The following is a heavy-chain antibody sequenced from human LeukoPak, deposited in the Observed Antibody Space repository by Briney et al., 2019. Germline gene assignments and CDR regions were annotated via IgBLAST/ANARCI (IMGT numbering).Heavy chain of an antibody. Sequence: PSETLSITCTVSGGSINSYYWSWIRQPAGKGLEWIGRIYTSGSTNYNPSLKSRVTKSVDTSKNQFSLKLSSVTAADTAVYYCARDSSSWSPYYYYMDVWGKGTTVTLSS. CDR3: ARDSSSWSPYYYYMDV. V-gene: IGHV4-4*07. J-gene: IGHJ6*03. CDR1: GGSINSYY. CDR2: IYTSGST. D-gene: IGHD6-13*01.